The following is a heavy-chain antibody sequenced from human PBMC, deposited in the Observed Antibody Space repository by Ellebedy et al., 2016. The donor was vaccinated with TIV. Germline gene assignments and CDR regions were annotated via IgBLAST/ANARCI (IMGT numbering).Heavy chain of an antibody. CDR3: ARDPALPRGRFDT. CDR1: GGSVSSTRYY. Sequence: MPSETLSLTCSVSGGSVSSTRYYWAWIRQPPGKGLEYIGSVYYSGSPYYNPSFKSRVTLSVDTSKNQFSLNLSSVTAADTAVYYCARDPALPRGRFDTWGQGTLVTVSS. CDR2: VYYSGSP. J-gene: IGHJ5*02. V-gene: IGHV4-39*02.